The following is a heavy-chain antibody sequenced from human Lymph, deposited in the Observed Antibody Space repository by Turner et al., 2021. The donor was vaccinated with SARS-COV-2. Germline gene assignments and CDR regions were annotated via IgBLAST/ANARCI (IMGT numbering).Heavy chain of an antibody. J-gene: IGHJ6*02. CDR2: INYSGTT. V-gene: IGHV4-59*08. CDR3: ARHGFSGWYGCGMDV. Sequence: QVQLQESGPGLVKPSETLSLTCTVSGGSISSYYWCWIRHPPGKGLEWSVYINYSGTTNYTPSRKSRVTISVDTSKNQFSLKLESVTATDTAVYDGARHGFSGWYGCGMDVWGQGTTVTVSS. D-gene: IGHD6-19*01. CDR1: GGSISSYY.